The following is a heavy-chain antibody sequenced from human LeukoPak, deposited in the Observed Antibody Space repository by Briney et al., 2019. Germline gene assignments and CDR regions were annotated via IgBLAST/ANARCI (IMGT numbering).Heavy chain of an antibody. J-gene: IGHJ5*01. CDR2: IYSGGTT. V-gene: IGHV3-53*01. CDR1: GFTVSSNY. D-gene: IGHD3-16*01. Sequence: PGGSLRLSCAASGFTVSSNYMSWVRQAPGKGLEWVSVIYSGGTTDYADSVKGRFIISKDNSKNTLYLQMNSLRAEDTAVYYCARDPRFGGSWSPYDSWGQGTLVTVSS. CDR3: ARDPRFGGSWSPYDS.